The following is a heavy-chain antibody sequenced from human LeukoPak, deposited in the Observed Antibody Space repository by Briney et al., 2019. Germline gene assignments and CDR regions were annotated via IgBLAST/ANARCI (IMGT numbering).Heavy chain of an antibody. V-gene: IGHV4-61*02. J-gene: IGHJ3*02. CDR1: GGSISSGSYY. CDR2: IYTSGST. D-gene: IGHD3-3*01. Sequence: PSETLSLTCTVSGGSISSGSYYWSWIRQPAGKGLEWIGCIYTSGSTNYNPSLKSRVTISVDTSKNQFSLKLSSVTAADTAVYYCARDVSRFLEWLPFDAFDIWGQGTMVTVSS. CDR3: ARDVSRFLEWLPFDAFDI.